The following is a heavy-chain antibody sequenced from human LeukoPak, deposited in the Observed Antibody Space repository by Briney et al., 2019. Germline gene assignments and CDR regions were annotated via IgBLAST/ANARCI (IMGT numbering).Heavy chain of an antibody. V-gene: IGHV4-34*01. Sequence: SETLSLTCAVYGGSFSGYYWSWIRQPPGKGLEWIGEINHSGSTNYNPSLKSRVTISVDTSKNQFSLKLSSVTAADTAVYYCARVRYGDYNFDYWGQGTLVTVSS. J-gene: IGHJ4*02. D-gene: IGHD4-17*01. CDR3: ARVRYGDYNFDY. CDR2: INHSGST. CDR1: GGSFSGYY.